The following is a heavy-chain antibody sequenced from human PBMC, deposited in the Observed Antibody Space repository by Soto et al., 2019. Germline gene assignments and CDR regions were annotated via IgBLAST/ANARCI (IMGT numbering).Heavy chain of an antibody. CDR3: ARGRGWLHDY. CDR2: IKQDGSDR. CDR1: GFSLSDYW. D-gene: IGHD6-19*01. J-gene: IGHJ4*02. V-gene: IGHV3-7*01. Sequence: EVQLVESGGGLVQPGGSLRLSCAASGFSLSDYWMNWVRQAPGKGLEWEAIIKQDGSDRYYVDSVKGRFTISRDNAKNSLYLQMSSLRVEDTALYYCARGRGWLHDYWGQGTLVTVSS.